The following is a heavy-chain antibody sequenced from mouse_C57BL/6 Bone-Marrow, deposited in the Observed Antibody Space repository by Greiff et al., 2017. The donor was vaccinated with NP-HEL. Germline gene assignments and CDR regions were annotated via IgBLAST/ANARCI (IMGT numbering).Heavy chain of an antibody. Sequence: EVQGVESGEGLVKPGGSLKLSCAASGFTFSSYAMSWVRQTPEKRLEWVAYISSGGDYIYYADTVTGRFTISRDNARNTLYLQIISLKSEDTSMYYCTGDYERAMDYWGQGTSVTVSS. D-gene: IGHD2-4*01. CDR2: ISSGGDYI. J-gene: IGHJ4*01. V-gene: IGHV5-9-1*02. CDR3: TGDYERAMDY. CDR1: GFTFSSYA.